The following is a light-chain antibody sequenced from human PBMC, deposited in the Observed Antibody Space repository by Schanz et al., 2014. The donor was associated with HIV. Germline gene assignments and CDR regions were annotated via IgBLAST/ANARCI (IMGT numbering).Light chain of an antibody. V-gene: IGLV2-14*03. Sequence: QSALTQPASVSGSPGQSITISCTGTSSDVGADNSVSWYQQHPGRAPRLLVYDVTYRPSGVSNRFSGSKSGNTASLTISGLQPEDEADYYCSSYAATSNVLFGGGTKVTVL. J-gene: IGLJ3*02. CDR3: SSYAATSNVL. CDR2: DVT. CDR1: SSDVGADNS.